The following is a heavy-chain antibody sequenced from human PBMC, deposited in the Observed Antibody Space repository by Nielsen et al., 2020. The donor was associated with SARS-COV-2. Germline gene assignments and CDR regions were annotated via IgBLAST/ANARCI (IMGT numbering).Heavy chain of an antibody. CDR3: AREGGYSST. CDR1: GGSISSYY. CDR2: IYYSGST. J-gene: IGHJ5*02. D-gene: IGHD6-13*01. Sequence: SETLSPPCTVSGGSISSYYWSRIRQPPGKGLGWIGYIYYSGSTNYNPSLKSRVTISVDTSKNQFSLKLSSVTAADTAVYYCAREGGYSSTWGQGTLVTVSS. V-gene: IGHV4-59*01.